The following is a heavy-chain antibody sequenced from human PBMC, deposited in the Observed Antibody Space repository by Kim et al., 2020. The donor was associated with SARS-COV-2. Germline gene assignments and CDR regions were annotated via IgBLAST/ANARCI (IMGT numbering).Heavy chain of an antibody. D-gene: IGHD3-3*01. CDR3: AREAGWSGPKNYYYYGMDV. CDR2: IWYDGSNK. V-gene: IGHV3-33*01. Sequence: GGSLRLSCAASGFTFSSYGMHWVRQAPGKGLEWVAVIWYDGSNKYYADSVKGRFTISRDNSKNTLYLQMNSLRAEDTAVYYCAREAGWSGPKNYYYYGMDVWGQGTTVTVSS. CDR1: GFTFSSYG. J-gene: IGHJ6*02.